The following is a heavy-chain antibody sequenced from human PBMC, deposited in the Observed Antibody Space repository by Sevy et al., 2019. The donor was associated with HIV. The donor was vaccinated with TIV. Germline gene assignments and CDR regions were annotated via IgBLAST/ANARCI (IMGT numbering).Heavy chain of an antibody. CDR2: FDPEDGER. D-gene: IGHD3-3*01. CDR3: ATGREYYEGNSGYFDY. Sequence: ASVKVSCKLSGYTLTQLSMHWVRQAPGKGLEWLGSFDPEDGERIYAQKFQGRFTMTEETSTDKAYMELSSLRSEDTAIYYCATGREYYEGNSGYFDYWGQGTLVTVSS. CDR1: GYTLTQLS. J-gene: IGHJ4*02. V-gene: IGHV1-24*01.